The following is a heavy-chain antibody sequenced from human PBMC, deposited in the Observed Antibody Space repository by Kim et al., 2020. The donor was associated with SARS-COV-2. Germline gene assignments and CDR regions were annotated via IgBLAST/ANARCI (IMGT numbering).Heavy chain of an antibody. CDR3: ARDPLQGYCSGGYCFPSSFGMDV. CDR1: GFTFSNFG. V-gene: IGHV3-33*01. J-gene: IGHJ6*02. CDR2: VWYDGGNK. D-gene: IGHD2-15*01. Sequence: GGSLRLSCAASGFTFSNFGMHWVRQAPGKGLEWVAVVWYDGGNKYYADSVKGRFTISRDNTMNTLYLQMNSLRAEDTALYYCARDPLQGYCSGGYCFPSSFGMDVWGQGTTVTVSS.